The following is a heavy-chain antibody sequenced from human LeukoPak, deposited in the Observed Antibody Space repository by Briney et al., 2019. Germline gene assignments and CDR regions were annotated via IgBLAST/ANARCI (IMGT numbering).Heavy chain of an antibody. CDR2: INHSGST. J-gene: IGHJ4*02. CDR3: ARSPVGDSGTEGDY. CDR1: GGSFRGYY. D-gene: IGHD1-14*01. V-gene: IGHV4-34*01. Sequence: PSETLSLTCAVYGGSFRGYYWSWIRQPPGKGLEWIGEINHSGSTKYNPSLKSRVTISVDTSKNQFSLNLSSLTAADTAVYYCARSPVGDSGTEGDYWGQGTLATVSS.